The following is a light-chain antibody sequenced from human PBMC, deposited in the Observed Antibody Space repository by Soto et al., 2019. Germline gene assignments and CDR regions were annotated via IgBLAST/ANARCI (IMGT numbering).Light chain of an antibody. J-gene: IGKJ5*01. Sequence: VLTQSPATLSVSPGEGATLSCRADQSVGSLLAWYQQSPGWAPRLLIYRASTRAAGIPDRFSGSGSGTEFTLTISSLQPEDFATYYCQQSYSTAFGQGTRLEIK. CDR3: QQSYSTA. V-gene: IGKV3-15*01. CDR1: QSVGSL. CDR2: RAS.